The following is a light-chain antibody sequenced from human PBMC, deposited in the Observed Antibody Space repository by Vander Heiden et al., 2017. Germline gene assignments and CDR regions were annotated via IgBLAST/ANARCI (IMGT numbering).Light chain of an antibody. CDR3: QQYGRA. CDR2: GAS. V-gene: IGKV3-20*01. CDR1: QSVSSSY. Sequence: EIVLTQSPGTLSLSPGERATLSCRASQSVSSSYLAWYQQKPGQAPRLLIYGASSRATGIPDRVSGSGSGTDFTLTISRLEPEDFAVYYCQQYGRAFGQGTKVEIK. J-gene: IGKJ1*01.